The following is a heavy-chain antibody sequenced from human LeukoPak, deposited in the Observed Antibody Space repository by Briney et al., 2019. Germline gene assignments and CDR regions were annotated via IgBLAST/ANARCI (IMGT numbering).Heavy chain of an antibody. J-gene: IGHJ5*02. V-gene: IGHV4-61*01. CDR2: IYYSGST. Sequence: SETLSLTCTVSGGSVSSGSYYWSWIRQPPGKGLERIGYIYYSGSTNYNPSLKSRVTISVDTSKNQFSLKLSSVTAADTAVYYCARDRNSGSYRWFDPWGQGTLVTVSS. CDR1: GGSVSSGSYY. CDR3: ARDRNSGSYRWFDP. D-gene: IGHD1-26*01.